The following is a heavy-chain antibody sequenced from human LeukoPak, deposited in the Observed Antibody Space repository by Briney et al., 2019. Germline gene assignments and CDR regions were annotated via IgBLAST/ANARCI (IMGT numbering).Heavy chain of an antibody. CDR1: GFTFDDYA. Sequence: GGSLRLSCAASGFTFDDYAMHWVRQAPGKGLEWVSSISSSSSYIYYADSVKGRFTISRDNAKNSLYLQMNSLRAEDTAVYYCARARGSGWYPSFDYWGQGTLVTVSS. CDR3: ARARGSGWYPSFDY. J-gene: IGHJ4*02. V-gene: IGHV3-21*01. D-gene: IGHD6-19*01. CDR2: ISSSSSYI.